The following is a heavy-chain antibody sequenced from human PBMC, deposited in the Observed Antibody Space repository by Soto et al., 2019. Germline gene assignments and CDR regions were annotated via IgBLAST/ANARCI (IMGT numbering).Heavy chain of an antibody. V-gene: IGHV3-30-3*01. CDR2: ISYDGSNK. J-gene: IGHJ6*02. CDR3: AREGSSSWYFTYYGMDV. CDR1: GFTFSSYA. D-gene: IGHD6-13*01. Sequence: QVQLVESGGGVVQPGRSLRLSCAASGFTFSSYAMHWVRQAPGKGLEWVAVISYDGSNKYYADSVKGRFTISRDNSKNTLYLQMNSLRAEDTAVYYCAREGSSSWYFTYYGMDVWGQGTKVTVSS.